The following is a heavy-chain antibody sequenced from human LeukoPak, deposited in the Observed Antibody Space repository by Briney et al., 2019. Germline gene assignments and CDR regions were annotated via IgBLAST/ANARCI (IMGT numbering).Heavy chain of an antibody. CDR3: ARDPGPGYSSGWYRGKNNWFDP. D-gene: IGHD6-19*01. CDR2: INPNSGGT. CDR1: GYTFSGYY. Sequence: ASVKVSCKASGYTFSGYYMHWVRQAPGQGLEWMGWINPNSGGTNYAQKFQGRVTMTRDTSISTAYMELSRLRSDDTAVYYCARDPGPGYSSGWYRGKNNWFDPWGQGTLVTVSS. J-gene: IGHJ5*02. V-gene: IGHV1-2*02.